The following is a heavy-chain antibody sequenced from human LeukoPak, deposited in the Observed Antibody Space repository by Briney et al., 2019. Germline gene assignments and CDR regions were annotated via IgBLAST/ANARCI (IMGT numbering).Heavy chain of an antibody. CDR3: AKDLYGSGSSNWFDP. CDR2: ISWNSGSI. CDR1: GFTFDDYA. Sequence: GRSLRLSCAASGFTFDDYAMHWVRQAPGKGLEWVSGISWNSGSIGYADSVKGRFTISRDNAKNSLYLQMNSLRAEDTAFYYCAKDLYGSGSSNWFDPWGQGTLVTVSS. V-gene: IGHV3-9*01. D-gene: IGHD3-10*01. J-gene: IGHJ5*02.